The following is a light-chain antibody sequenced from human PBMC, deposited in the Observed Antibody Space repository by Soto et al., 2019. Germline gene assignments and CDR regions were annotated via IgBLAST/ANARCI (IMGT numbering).Light chain of an antibody. J-gene: IGLJ2*01. Sequence: QPVLTQPPSVSGAPGQRVTISCTGSNSNIGAGYDVHWYQHLPGTAPKLLIYVKTNRPSGVPDRFSGSQSGTSASLAITGLQAEDEADYYCQSYDSSLSGVLFGGGTKLTVL. CDR2: VKT. CDR1: NSNIGAGYD. CDR3: QSYDSSLSGVL. V-gene: IGLV1-40*01.